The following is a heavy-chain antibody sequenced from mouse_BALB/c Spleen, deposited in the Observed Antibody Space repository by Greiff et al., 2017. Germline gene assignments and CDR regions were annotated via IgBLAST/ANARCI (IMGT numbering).Heavy chain of an antibody. V-gene: IGHV1-7*01. D-gene: IGHD1-1*01. CDR3: ARSSYGPDY. CDR1: GYTFTSYW. CDR2: INPSTGYT. J-gene: IGHJ2*01. Sequence: QVQLKQSGAELAKPGASVKMSCKASGYTFTSYWMHWVKQRPGQGLEWIGYINPSTGYTEYNQKFKDKATLTADKSSSTAYMQLSSLTSEDSAVYYCARSSYGPDYWGQGTTLTVSS.